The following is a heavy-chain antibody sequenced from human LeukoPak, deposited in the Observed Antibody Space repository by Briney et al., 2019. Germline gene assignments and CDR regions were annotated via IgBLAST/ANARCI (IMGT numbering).Heavy chain of an antibody. V-gene: IGHV3-7*01. J-gene: IGHJ4*02. CDR3: ARSFTPYQPPDVFDY. CDR1: GFTFSNYW. D-gene: IGHD2-2*01. CDR2: IKQDGSEK. Sequence: TGGSLRLSCAASGFTFSNYWMSWVRQAPGKGLEWVANIKQDGSEKYYVDSVKGRFTISRDNAKNSLYLQMNSLRVEDTAVYYCARSFTPYQPPDVFDYWGQGTLVTVSP.